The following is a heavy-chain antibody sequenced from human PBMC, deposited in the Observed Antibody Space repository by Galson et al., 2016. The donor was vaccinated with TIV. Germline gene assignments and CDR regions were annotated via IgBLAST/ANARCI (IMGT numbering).Heavy chain of an antibody. V-gene: IGHV1-69*13. J-gene: IGHJ4*02. D-gene: IGHD5-12*01. CDR2: IIGMFGTT. CDR1: GGTFSSYA. Sequence: SVKVSCKASGGTFSSYAFSWVRQAPGQGLEWMGRIIGMFGTTNYAQTVQGRVTITADELTSTAYMELSSLRSEDTAMYYCARARGYSGHEGNYWGQGTLVTVSS. CDR3: ARARGYSGHEGNY.